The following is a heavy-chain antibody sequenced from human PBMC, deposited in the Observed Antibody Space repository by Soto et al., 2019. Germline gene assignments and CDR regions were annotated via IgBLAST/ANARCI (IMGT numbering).Heavy chain of an antibody. CDR3: AITTMVKRASTTGFHY. Sequence: EVQLVESGGGSVKPGGSLRLSCAASGLTFSNVWMTWVRQAPGQGLEWVGRIKSKSDGETADVAAPVKARFTISRDDSQNTVFLEMNSLKSEHTALYYCAITTMVKRASTTGFHYWGPGTQVNFS. J-gene: IGHJ4*01. CDR2: IKSKSDGETA. D-gene: IGHD5-18*01. CDR1: GLTFSNVW. V-gene: IGHV3-15*01.